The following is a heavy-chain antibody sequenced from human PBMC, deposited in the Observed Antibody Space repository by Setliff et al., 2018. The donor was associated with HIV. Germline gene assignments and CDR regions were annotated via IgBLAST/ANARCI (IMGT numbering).Heavy chain of an antibody. CDR2: INHSGST. J-gene: IGHJ4*02. V-gene: IGHV4-34*01. D-gene: IGHD6-13*01. CDR1: GGSFSKYY. Sequence: SETLSLTCAVYGGSFSKYYWSWIRQSPGKGLEWIGEINHSGSTHYNPPLKSRATISVDTSKNQFSLKLSSVTAADTAVYYCARAYEIADHYDYWGQGTLVTVSS. CDR3: ARAYEIADHYDY.